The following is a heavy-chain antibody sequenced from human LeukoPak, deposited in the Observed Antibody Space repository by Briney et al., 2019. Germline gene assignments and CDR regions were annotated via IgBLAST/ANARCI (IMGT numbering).Heavy chain of an antibody. CDR1: GFTFSSYS. J-gene: IGHJ4*02. CDR3: ARGPPGSGSYYSDY. CDR2: ISSSSSTI. Sequence: GGSLRLSCAASGFTFSSYSMNWVRQAPGKGLEWVSYISSSSSTIYYADSVKGRFTISRDNAKNSLYLQMNSLRAEDTAVYYCARGPPGSGSYYSDYWGQGTLVTVSS. V-gene: IGHV3-48*04. D-gene: IGHD3-10*01.